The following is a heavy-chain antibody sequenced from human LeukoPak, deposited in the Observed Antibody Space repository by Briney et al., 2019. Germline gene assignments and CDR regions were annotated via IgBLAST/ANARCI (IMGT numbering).Heavy chain of an antibody. J-gene: IGHJ5*02. CDR3: AREDPDWFDP. CDR2: ISSSGTTI. CDR1: GFIFSRYE. V-gene: IGHV3-48*03. Sequence: GGSLRLSCAASGFIFSRYEMNWFRQAPGKGLEWISYISSSGTTIYHADSVKGRFTISRDNAKNSLYLQMNSLRAEDTAVYYCAREDPDWFDPWGQGTLVTVSS.